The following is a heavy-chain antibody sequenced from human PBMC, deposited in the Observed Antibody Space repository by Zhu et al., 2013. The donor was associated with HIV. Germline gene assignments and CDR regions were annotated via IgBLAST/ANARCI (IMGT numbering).Heavy chain of an antibody. CDR1: GFTFSSYW. CDR2: INSDGSST. D-gene: IGHD6-13*01. J-gene: IGHJ5*02. CDR3: ARDRPGIAAAGTHWFDP. V-gene: IGHV3-74*01. Sequence: AASGFTFSSYWMHWVRQAPGKGLVWVSRINSDGSSTSYADSVKGRFTISRDNAKNTLYLQMNSLRAEDTAVYYCARDRPGIAAAGTHWFDPWGQGTLVTVSS.